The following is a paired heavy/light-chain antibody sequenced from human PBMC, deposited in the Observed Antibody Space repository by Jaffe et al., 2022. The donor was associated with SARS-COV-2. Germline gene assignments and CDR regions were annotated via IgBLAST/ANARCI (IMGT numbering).Light chain of an antibody. CDR1: QSISSY. CDR2: AAS. Sequence: DIQMTQSPSSLSASVGDRVTISCRASQSISSYLNWYQQKPGKAPNLLIYAASSLQSGVPSRFSGSGSGTDFTLTISSLQPEDFATYYCQQSYSTPITLGQGTRLEIK. J-gene: IGKJ5*01. CDR3: QQSYSTPIT. V-gene: IGKV1-39*01.
Heavy chain of an antibody. Sequence: EVQLVESGGGLVQPGGSLRLSCAASGFTFSRYWMHWVRQAPGKGLVWVSRLNTDGSSTTYADSVKGRFTISRDNAKSTLYLQMNSLRAEDTAVYYCASARPYSGSYEWDYWGQGTLVTVSS. D-gene: IGHD1-26*01. CDR3: ASARPYSGSYEWDY. CDR2: LNTDGSST. CDR1: GFTFSRYW. J-gene: IGHJ4*02. V-gene: IGHV3-74*01.